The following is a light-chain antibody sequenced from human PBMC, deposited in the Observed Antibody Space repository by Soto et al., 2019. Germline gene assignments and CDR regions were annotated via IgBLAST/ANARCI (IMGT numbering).Light chain of an antibody. J-gene: IGLJ2*01. CDR1: SSDIGDYDY. Sequence: QPVLTQPPPVPGPPGQPITTSCPGPSSDIGDYDYVSWYQHLPGKAPKLLIFDVTHRPSGVSDRFSGSKSGNTASLTISGVRPEDEADYYCCSYTDIALDVVFGGGTK. V-gene: IGLV2-14*01. CDR2: DVT. CDR3: CSYTDIALDVV.